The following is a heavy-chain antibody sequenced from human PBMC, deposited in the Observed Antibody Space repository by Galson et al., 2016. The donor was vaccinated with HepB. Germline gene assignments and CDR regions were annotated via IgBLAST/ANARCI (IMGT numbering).Heavy chain of an antibody. CDR3: VKGKSSYDM. Sequence: SLRLSCAASGFTFSSFSMHWVRQAPGKGLKYVSTINSNGGTTYYADLVKGRFTISRDNSKNMLYLQMSSLRPEDTAVYYCVKGKSSYDMWGQGTMVTVSS. V-gene: IGHV3-64D*09. J-gene: IGHJ3*02. D-gene: IGHD3-10*01. CDR2: INSNGGTT. CDR1: GFTFSSFS.